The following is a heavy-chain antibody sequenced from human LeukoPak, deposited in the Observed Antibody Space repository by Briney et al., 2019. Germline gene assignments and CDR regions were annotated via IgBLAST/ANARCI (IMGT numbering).Heavy chain of an antibody. D-gene: IGHD3-10*01. Sequence: PSGTLSLTCAVSGDSMSDHYWSWIRQPPGMTLEWIGYIYATGSTNYNPSLKGRVTISLDTSKSPFSLRLRSVTAADTARYYCARHLRKDCPNSGSSQYFHYIDVWGKGTTVTVSS. V-gene: IGHV4-4*09. CDR1: GDSMSDHY. CDR3: ARHLRKDCPNSGSSQYFHYIDV. CDR2: IYATGST. J-gene: IGHJ6*03.